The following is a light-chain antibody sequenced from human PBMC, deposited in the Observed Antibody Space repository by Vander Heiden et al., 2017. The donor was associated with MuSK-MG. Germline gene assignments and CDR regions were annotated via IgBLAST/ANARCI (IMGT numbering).Light chain of an antibody. CDR2: GAS. J-gene: IGKJ1*01. CDR3: QQYNNWT. Sequence: EIVMTQSPATLSVSPGERATLSCRASQSVSSNLAWDQQKPGQAPRLLIYGASTRDTGIQARFSGSGSGTEFTLTSSSRQSEDFAVYYCQQYNNWTFGQGTKVEIK. V-gene: IGKV3-15*01. CDR1: QSVSSN.